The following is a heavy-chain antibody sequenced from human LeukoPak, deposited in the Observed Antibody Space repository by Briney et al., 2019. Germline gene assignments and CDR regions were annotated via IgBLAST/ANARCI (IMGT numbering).Heavy chain of an antibody. CDR3: ARDRAVTTSGELAH. CDR2: INPYSGAT. V-gene: IGHV1-2*02. CDR1: GYKFSDYF. D-gene: IGHD4-17*01. J-gene: IGHJ4*02. Sequence: ASVSVACQTSGYKFSDYFLHWVRQAPGQGLESLGWINPYSGATNYARKFQGRVSMTRDTTLTTAYMELSSLTSDDTAFYYCARDRAVTTSGELAHWGQGTLVTVSS.